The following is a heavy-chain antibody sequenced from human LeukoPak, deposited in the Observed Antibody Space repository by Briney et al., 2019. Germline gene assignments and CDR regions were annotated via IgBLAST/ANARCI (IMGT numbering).Heavy chain of an antibody. CDR3: ARVHSSGYHNAFDI. J-gene: IGHJ3*02. D-gene: IGHD3-22*01. V-gene: IGHV3-21*01. CDR2: ISSSSSYI. CDR1: GFTFSSYS. Sequence: PGRSLRLSCAASGFTFSSYSMNWVRQAPGKGLEWVSSISSSSSYIYYADSVKGRFTISRDNAKNSLYLQMNSLRAEDTAVYYCARVHSSGYHNAFDIWGQGTMVTVSS.